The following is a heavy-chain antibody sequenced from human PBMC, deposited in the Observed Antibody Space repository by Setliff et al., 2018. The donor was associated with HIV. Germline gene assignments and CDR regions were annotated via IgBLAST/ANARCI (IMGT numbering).Heavy chain of an antibody. CDR1: GGSFTSRIYY. CDR3: SISKTFYDFWGGYYTHGAFKI. V-gene: IGHV4-39*01. CDR2: IFYSGIT. Sequence: KASETLSLTCTVSGGSFTSRIYYWGWIRQPPGKGLEWIGSIFYSGITYYNPSLKSRVTISVDTFKNQFSLNLTSVTAADTAVYYCSISKTFYDFWGGYYTHGAFKIWGLGTMVTVSS. D-gene: IGHD3-3*01. J-gene: IGHJ3*02.